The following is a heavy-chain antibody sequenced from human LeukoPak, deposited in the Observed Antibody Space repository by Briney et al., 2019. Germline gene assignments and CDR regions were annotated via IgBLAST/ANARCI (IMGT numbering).Heavy chain of an antibody. D-gene: IGHD3-9*01. V-gene: IGHV3-30-3*01. CDR1: GFTFSSYA. CDR2: ISYDGSNK. J-gene: IGHJ3*02. CDR3: KAHYDILTGPSAFDI. Sequence: GGSLRPSCAASGFTFSSYATHWVRQAPGKGLEWVAVISYDGSNKYYADSVKGRFTISRDNSKNTLYLQMNSLRAEDTAVYYCKAHYDILTGPSAFDIWGQGTMVTVSS.